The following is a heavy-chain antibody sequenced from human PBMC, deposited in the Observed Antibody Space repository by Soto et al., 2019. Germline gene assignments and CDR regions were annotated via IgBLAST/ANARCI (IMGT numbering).Heavy chain of an antibody. CDR1: GFSLSTSGVG. D-gene: IGHD6-13*01. Sequence: ITLKESGPTLVKPTQTLTLTCTFSGFSLSTSGVGVGWIRQPPGKALEWLALIYWNDDKRYSASLKSRLTITKDIYRNQVVLTMANTDPADTATYYCARPALAAAPPYNWFDPWGQGTLVTVSS. J-gene: IGHJ5*02. CDR2: IYWNDDK. CDR3: ARPALAAAPPYNWFDP. V-gene: IGHV2-5*01.